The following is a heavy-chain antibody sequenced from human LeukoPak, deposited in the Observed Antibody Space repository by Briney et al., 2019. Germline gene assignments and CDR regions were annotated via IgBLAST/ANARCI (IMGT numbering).Heavy chain of an antibody. Sequence: SVKVSCKASGYTFTGYYMHWVRQAPGQGLEWMGRIIPILGIANYAQKFQGRVTITADKSTSTAYMELSSLRSEDTAVYYCARDKGSSPYSYYYYYGMDVWGQGTTVTVSS. V-gene: IGHV1-69*04. J-gene: IGHJ6*02. CDR3: ARDKGSSPYSYYYYYGMDV. CDR2: IIPILGIA. D-gene: IGHD6-13*01. CDR1: GYTFTGYY.